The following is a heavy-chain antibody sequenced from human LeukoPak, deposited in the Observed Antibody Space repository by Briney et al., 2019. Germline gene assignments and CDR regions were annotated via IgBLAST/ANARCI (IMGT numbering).Heavy chain of an antibody. CDR2: INAGNGNT. J-gene: IGHJ6*02. CDR3: ARSSGGDYYYGMDV. V-gene: IGHV1-3*01. D-gene: IGHD2-15*01. Sequence: ASVKVSCEASGYTFTSYAMHWVRQAPGQRLEWMGWINAGNGNTKYSQKFQGRVTVTRDTSASTAYMELSSLRSEDTAVYYCARSSGGDYYYGMDVWGQGTTVTVSS. CDR1: GYTFTSYA.